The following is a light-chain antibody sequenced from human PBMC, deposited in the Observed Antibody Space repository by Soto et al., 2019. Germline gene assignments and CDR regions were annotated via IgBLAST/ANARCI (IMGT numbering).Light chain of an antibody. V-gene: IGKV3-11*01. CDR2: DAS. J-gene: IGKJ4*01. Sequence: VLTQSPATVSLSPGERATLSCRASQSVSIYLAWYQQKPGQAPRLLIYDASNRATGIPARFSGSGSGSDFTLTIDSLEPDDSAVYYCQQRINWPLTFGGGTKVEIK. CDR1: QSVSIY. CDR3: QQRINWPLT.